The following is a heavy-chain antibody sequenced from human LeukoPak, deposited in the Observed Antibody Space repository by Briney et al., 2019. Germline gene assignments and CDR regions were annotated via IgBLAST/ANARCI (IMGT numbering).Heavy chain of an antibody. V-gene: IGHV3-23*01. J-gene: IGHJ4*02. CDR2: VSGNVATT. D-gene: IGHD4-11*01. CDR3: ARVPHPTYYFDY. Sequence: GGSLRVSCAASGFTFSSYAMSWVRLAPGKGLGWVSTVSGNVATTYYADSVKGRFTISRDNSKNTLDLQMSSLRAEDTAIYFCARVPHPTYYFDYWGRGTLVTLSS. CDR1: GFTFSSYA.